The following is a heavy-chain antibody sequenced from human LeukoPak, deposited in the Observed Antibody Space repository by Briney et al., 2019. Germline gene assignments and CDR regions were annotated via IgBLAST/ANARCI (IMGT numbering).Heavy chain of an antibody. J-gene: IGHJ5*02. V-gene: IGHV4-59*01. D-gene: IGHD6-25*01. CDR3: ARGGASSEWFDP. Sequence: SETLSLTCTVSGDSISGYYWSWIRQPPGKGLEWIAFIHSSGTTNYNPSLKSRVSITVDTSNNQFSLNVNSVTAADTAVYYCARGGASSEWFDPWGQGTLVTVSS. CDR2: IHSSGTT. CDR1: GDSISGYY.